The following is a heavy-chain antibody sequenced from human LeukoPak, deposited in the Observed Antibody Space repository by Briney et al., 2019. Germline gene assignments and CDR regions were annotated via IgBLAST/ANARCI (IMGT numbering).Heavy chain of an antibody. Sequence: SETLSLTCTVSGGSISSSSYYWGWIGQPPGKGQEWIGSIYYSGSTYYNPSLKSRVTISVDTSKNQFSLKLSSVTAADTAVYYCARDTPDPIFTINNWFDPWGQGTLVTVSS. V-gene: IGHV4-39*07. D-gene: IGHD3-10*01. CDR3: ARDTPDPIFTINNWFDP. CDR2: IYYSGST. J-gene: IGHJ5*02. CDR1: GGSISSSSYY.